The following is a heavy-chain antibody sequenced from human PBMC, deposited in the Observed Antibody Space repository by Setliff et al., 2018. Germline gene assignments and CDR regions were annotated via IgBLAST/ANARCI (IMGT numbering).Heavy chain of an antibody. CDR3: VRDAGWQYDDYAGVYFPH. Sequence: ASVKVSCKASGYIFTSYGFSWVRQAPGQGLEWMGWISTYTANTKYAQRFQGRVTMTTDTSTSTAYMELRSLRSDDTAVYYCVRDAGWQYDDYAGVYFPHWGQGTLVTVSS. J-gene: IGHJ1*01. V-gene: IGHV1-18*01. CDR1: GYIFTSYG. D-gene: IGHD4-17*01. CDR2: ISTYTANT.